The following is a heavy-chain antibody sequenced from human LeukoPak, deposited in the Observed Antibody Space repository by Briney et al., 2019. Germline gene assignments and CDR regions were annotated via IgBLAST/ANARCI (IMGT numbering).Heavy chain of an antibody. J-gene: IGHJ3*02. V-gene: IGHV1-2*02. CDR3: AKFGRGRSSSWNAFDI. Sequence: GASVKVSCTASGYTFVDYYIHWVRQAPGQGLEWMGWIIPNSGGTNYAQKFQGRVTMTRDTSISTTYMDLSSLRSDDTAMYYCAKFGRGRSSSWNAFDIWGQGTMVTVSS. D-gene: IGHD6-13*01. CDR2: IIPNSGGT. CDR1: GYTFVDYY.